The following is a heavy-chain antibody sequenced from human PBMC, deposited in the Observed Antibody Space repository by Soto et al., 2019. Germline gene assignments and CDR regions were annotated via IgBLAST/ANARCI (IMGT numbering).Heavy chain of an antibody. CDR3: ARVPTPTHGDSNKNNWLEP. CDR1: GYSFVKYG. CDR2: ISPYNGNT. V-gene: IGHV1-18*04. J-gene: IGHJ5*02. Sequence: QVQLVQSGAEVKKPGASVKISCKASGYSFVKYGFSWVRQAPGQGLEWMGWISPYNGNTHYVQKYQGRVTMSTDTSTTTAFLELRTLRSDDTAVYYCARVPTPTHGDSNKNNWLEPWGQGTLVTVSS. D-gene: IGHD3-10*01.